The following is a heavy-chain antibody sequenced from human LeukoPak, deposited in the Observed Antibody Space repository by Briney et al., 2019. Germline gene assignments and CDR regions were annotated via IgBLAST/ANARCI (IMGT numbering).Heavy chain of an antibody. Sequence: GGSLRLSCAASGFTFSSYGMHWVRQAPGKGLEWVAVISYDGSNKYYADSVKGRFTISRDNSKNTLYLQMNSLRAEDTAVYYCALRTTVTTRKYNWFDPWGQGTLVTVSS. D-gene: IGHD4-17*01. CDR2: ISYDGSNK. J-gene: IGHJ5*02. CDR3: ALRTTVTTRKYNWFDP. V-gene: IGHV3-30*03. CDR1: GFTFSSYG.